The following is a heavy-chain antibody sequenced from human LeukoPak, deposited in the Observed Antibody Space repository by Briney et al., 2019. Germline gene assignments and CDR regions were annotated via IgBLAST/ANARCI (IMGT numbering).Heavy chain of an antibody. D-gene: IGHD6-13*01. V-gene: IGHV1-2*02. Sequence: ASVKVSCKASGYTFTRNFMHWVRQAPGHGLEWVGWINPNSGGTNYAQKFQDRITMTRDTSISTAYMELSRLRSDDTAMYYCARDIAAAGPPSDYWGQGTPVTVSS. J-gene: IGHJ4*02. CDR2: INPNSGGT. CDR3: ARDIAAAGPPSDY. CDR1: GYTFTRNF.